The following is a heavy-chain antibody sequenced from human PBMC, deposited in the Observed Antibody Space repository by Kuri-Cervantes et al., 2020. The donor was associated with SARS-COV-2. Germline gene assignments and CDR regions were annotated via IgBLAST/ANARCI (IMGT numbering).Heavy chain of an antibody. CDR2: ISSSSSYI. J-gene: IGHJ6*03. Sequence: ETLSLSCTVSGGSISSSSYYWGWIRQPPGKGLEWVSSISSSSSYIYYADSVKGGFTISRDNAKNSLYLQMNSLRAEDTAVYYCARGVDCTSISCAAAWGDYYDDMDVWGKGTTVTVSS. D-gene: IGHD2-2*01. CDR3: ARGVDCTSISCAAAWGDYYDDMDV. CDR1: GGSISSSS. V-gene: IGHV3-21*04.